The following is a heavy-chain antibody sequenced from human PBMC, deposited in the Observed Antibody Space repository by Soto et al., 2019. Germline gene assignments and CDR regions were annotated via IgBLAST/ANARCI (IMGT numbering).Heavy chain of an antibody. CDR3: AREIMPLTNDWYFDL. V-gene: IGHV4-30-4*01. CDR1: CGSISGVVHS. Sequence: ASETLSLTCTVFCGSISGVVHSWSWIRQPPGKGLEWIGHIFDSGSTYYNPSLKSRLTISVDTSKNQFSLRLSSVTAADTVVYYCAREIMPLTNDWYFDLWGRGTLVTVSS. D-gene: IGHD2-8*01. J-gene: IGHJ2*01. CDR2: IFDSGST.